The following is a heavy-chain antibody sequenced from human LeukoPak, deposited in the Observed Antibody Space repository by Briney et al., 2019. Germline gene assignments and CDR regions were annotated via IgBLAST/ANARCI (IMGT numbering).Heavy chain of an antibody. CDR3: TRPPGMDY. CDR2: ISSSSSHV. Sequence: TGGSLRLSCAASGFTFSSFSMNWVRQAPGKGLEWVSTISSSSSHVYYADSVKGRFTISRDNAKNSVDLQMDSLRAEDTAVYYCTRPPGMDYWGQGTLVTVSS. J-gene: IGHJ4*02. CDR1: GFTFSSFS. D-gene: IGHD1-26*01. V-gene: IGHV3-21*01.